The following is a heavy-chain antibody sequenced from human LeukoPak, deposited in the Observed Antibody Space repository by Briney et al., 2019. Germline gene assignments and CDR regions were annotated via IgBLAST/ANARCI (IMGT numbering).Heavy chain of an antibody. CDR2: ISGDSSYI. CDR3: ARGGSGSYLTRFDP. V-gene: IGHV3-21*01. J-gene: IGHJ5*02. Sequence: GGSLRLSCAASGFTFKTYSMNWVRQAPGKGLEWVSSISGDSSYIYYADSVLGRFSISRDNAKTSLYLQMNSLRVEDTAVYYCARGGSGSYLTRFDPWGQGTLVTVSS. CDR1: GFTFKTYS. D-gene: IGHD3-10*01.